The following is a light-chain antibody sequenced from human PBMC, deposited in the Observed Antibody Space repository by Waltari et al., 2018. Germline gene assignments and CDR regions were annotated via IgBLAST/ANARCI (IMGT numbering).Light chain of an antibody. CDR1: SNDVGAYDC. Sequence: QSALTQPASVSGSPGQSITISCPGTSNDVGAYDCVSWYQHHPSKVPQLLIYDVHNRPSGASDRFSGSKSGNTASLTISGLQAGDEADYYCASKTNNAAVLFGGGTKVTVL. CDR2: DVH. CDR3: ASKTNNAAVL. J-gene: IGLJ3*02. V-gene: IGLV2-14*03.